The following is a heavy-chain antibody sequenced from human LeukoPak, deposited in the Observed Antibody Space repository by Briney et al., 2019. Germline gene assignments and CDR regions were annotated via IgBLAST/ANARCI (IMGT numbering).Heavy chain of an antibody. V-gene: IGHV1-69*06. CDR2: IIPIFGTA. D-gene: IGHD3-22*01. CDR1: GGTFSSYA. Sequence: ASVKVSCKASGGTFSSYAISWVRQAPGQGLEWMGGIIPIFGTANYAQKFQGRVTITADKSTSTAYMELSSLRSEDTAVYYCARAIVVVITGGAFDIWGQGTMVTVSS. CDR3: ARAIVVVITGGAFDI. J-gene: IGHJ3*02.